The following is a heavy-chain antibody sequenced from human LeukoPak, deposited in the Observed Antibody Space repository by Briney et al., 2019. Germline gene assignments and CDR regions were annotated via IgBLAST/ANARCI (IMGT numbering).Heavy chain of an antibody. CDR1: GGSFSGYY. V-gene: IGHV4-34*01. CDR2: INHSGST. CDR3: ARPEGGSGRTDAFDI. J-gene: IGHJ3*02. D-gene: IGHD3-10*01. Sequence: SETLSLTCAVYGGSFSGYYWSWIRQPPGKGLEWIGEINHSGSTNYNPSLKSRVTISVDTSKNQFSLKLSSVTAADTAVYYCARPEGGSGRTDAFDIWGQGTMVTVSS.